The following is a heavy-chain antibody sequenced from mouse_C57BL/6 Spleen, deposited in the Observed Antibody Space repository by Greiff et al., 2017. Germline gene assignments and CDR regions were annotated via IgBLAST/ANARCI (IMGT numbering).Heavy chain of an antibody. J-gene: IGHJ4*01. Sequence: EVKLMESGGGLVQPKGSLKLSCAASGFSFNTYAMNWVRQAPGKGLEWVARIRSKSNNYATYYADSVKDRFTISRDDSESMLYLQMNNLKTEDTARYYCVRHQGYAMDYWGQGTSVTVSS. D-gene: IGHD3-2*02. CDR3: VRHQGYAMDY. CDR2: IRSKSNNYAT. V-gene: IGHV10-1*01. CDR1: GFSFNTYA.